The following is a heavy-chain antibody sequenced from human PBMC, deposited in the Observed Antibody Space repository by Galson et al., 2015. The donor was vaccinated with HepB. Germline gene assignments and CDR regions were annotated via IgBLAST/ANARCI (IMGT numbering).Heavy chain of an antibody. D-gene: IGHD6-13*01. CDR2: ISAGNDKT. J-gene: IGHJ4*02. Sequence: SVKVSCKASGYTFIKYAMHWVRQAPGQSPEWMGWISAGNDKTKYSENFQGRITITRDTSANTVYVELTNLIYEDTAVYYCAREGYSGSLSWGYYFDYWGQGTLVTVSS. CDR1: GYTFIKYA. CDR3: AREGYSGSLSWGYYFDY. V-gene: IGHV1-3*01.